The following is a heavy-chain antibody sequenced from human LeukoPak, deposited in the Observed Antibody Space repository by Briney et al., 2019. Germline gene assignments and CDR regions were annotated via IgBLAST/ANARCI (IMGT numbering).Heavy chain of an antibody. CDR1: GFTFSSYA. D-gene: IGHD3-10*01. V-gene: IGHV3-23*01. J-gene: IGHJ4*02. Sequence: VRSLRLSCAASGFTFSSYAMSRVRQAPGKRLEWVSAISGSGGSTYYADSVKGRFTISRDNSKNTLYLQMNSLRAEDTAVYYCAKSETYYYGSAIDYFDYWGQGTLVTVSS. CDR2: ISGSGGST. CDR3: AKSETYYYGSAIDYFDY.